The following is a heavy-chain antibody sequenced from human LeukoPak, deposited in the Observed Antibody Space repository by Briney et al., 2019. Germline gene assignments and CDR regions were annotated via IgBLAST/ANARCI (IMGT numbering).Heavy chain of an antibody. D-gene: IGHD6-13*01. V-gene: IGHV3-66*01. CDR2: IYSGGST. J-gene: IGHJ3*02. CDR1: GLTFSSNY. Sequence: GGSLRLSCAASGLTFSSNYMSWVRQGPGKGLEWVSVIYSGGSTYYSDSVKGRFTISRDNSKNTLYLQMNSLRAEDTAVYYCARVGSSWYVNIWGQGTMVTVSS. CDR3: ARVGSSWYVNI.